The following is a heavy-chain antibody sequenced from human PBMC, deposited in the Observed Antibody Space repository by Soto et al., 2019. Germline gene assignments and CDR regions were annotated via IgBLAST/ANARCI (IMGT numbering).Heavy chain of an antibody. J-gene: IGHJ4*02. Sequence: PSETLSLTCTVSGGSIGSGDYYWSWIRQPPGKGLEWIGYIYYSGSTYYNPSLKSRVTISVDTSKNQFSLKLSSVTAADTAVYYCAGSKVDTAMVSVILSYWGQGTLVTVSS. CDR2: IYYSGST. D-gene: IGHD5-18*01. CDR1: GGSIGSGDYY. V-gene: IGHV4-30-4*01. CDR3: AGSKVDTAMVSVILSY.